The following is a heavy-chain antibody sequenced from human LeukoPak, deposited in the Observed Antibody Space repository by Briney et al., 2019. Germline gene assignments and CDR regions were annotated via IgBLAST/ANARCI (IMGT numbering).Heavy chain of an antibody. CDR2: IYPRDSDT. CDR3: ARRDSAFEFFEY. D-gene: IGHD5-12*01. V-gene: IGHV5-51*01. CDR1: GYSITNYW. J-gene: IGHJ4*01. Sequence: PGECSQIPGMGSGYSITNYWRGWVRQMPGKGLEWMGIIYPRDSDTEYPAQSHPEVTISANKFLRAAYLPRSGLRASDNPMYYCARRDSAFEFFEYWG.